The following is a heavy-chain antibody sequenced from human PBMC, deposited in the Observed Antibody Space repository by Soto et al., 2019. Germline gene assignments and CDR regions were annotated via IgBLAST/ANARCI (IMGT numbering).Heavy chain of an antibody. Sequence: GESLKIYCKGSGYTYTNCWIGWVRQMPGKGLEWMGIIYPGDSDTKYNPSFQGQVTISADKSITTTYLRWTSLKASDTAIYYCAASIFYYGMDVWGQGTTVTVSS. V-gene: IGHV5-51*01. CDR1: GYTYTNCW. J-gene: IGHJ6*02. CDR2: IYPGDSDT. CDR3: AASIFYYGMDV.